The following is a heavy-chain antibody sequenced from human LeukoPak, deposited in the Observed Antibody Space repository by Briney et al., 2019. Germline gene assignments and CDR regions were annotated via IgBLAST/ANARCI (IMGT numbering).Heavy chain of an antibody. J-gene: IGHJ6*03. Sequence: SETLSLTCTVSGGSISSYYWSWIRQPPGKGLEWIGYIYYSGSTNYNPSPKSRVTISVDTSKNQFSLKLSSVTAADTAVYCCARVQDYDIYYYYYMDVWGKGTTVTVSS. D-gene: IGHD3-9*01. CDR3: ARVQDYDIYYYYYMDV. CDR1: GGSISSYY. V-gene: IGHV4-59*01. CDR2: IYYSGST.